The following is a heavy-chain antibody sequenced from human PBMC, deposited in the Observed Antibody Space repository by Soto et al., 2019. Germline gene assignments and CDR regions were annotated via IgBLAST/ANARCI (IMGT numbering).Heavy chain of an antibody. D-gene: IGHD3-16*02. CDR1: GFDFSSYG. J-gene: IGHJ4*02. CDR2: TSYDGSDK. CDR3: AKSHPITVISLDY. Sequence: GGSLRLSCAASGFDFSSYGMHWVRQAPGKGLEWVAVTSYDGSDKYYADSVKGRFTISRDNTENTLYLQMNSLRAEDTAVYYCAKSHPITVISLDYWGQGILVTVSS. V-gene: IGHV3-30*18.